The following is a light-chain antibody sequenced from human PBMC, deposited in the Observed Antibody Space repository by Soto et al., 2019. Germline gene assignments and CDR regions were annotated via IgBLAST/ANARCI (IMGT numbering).Light chain of an antibody. CDR2: GTN. Sequence: QSVLTQPPSVSGAPGQRVTISCTGSISNIGAGYAVHWYQQLPGTAPKLLIYGTNNRPSGVPDRFSGSKSGTSASLAITGLQAEDEADYFCQAYDSSLSVFYAFGTGTKLTVL. CDR3: QAYDSSLSVFYA. CDR1: ISNIGAGYA. J-gene: IGLJ1*01. V-gene: IGLV1-40*01.